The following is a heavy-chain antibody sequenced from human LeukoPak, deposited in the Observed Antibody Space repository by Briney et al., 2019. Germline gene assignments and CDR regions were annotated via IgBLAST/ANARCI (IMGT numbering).Heavy chain of an antibody. CDR2: INYGGNT. V-gene: IGHV4-39*01. J-gene: IGHJ4*02. Sequence: PSETLSLTCTVSGGSISSSAYHWGWIRQPPGKGLEWIGTINYGGNTYYNLSLKSRVIIFLDTSKNQFSLKLSSVTAADTAVYYCARLWSTSCKGGSCSHQPNYWGQGTRVTVPS. D-gene: IGHD2-15*01. CDR3: ARLWSTSCKGGSCSHQPNY. CDR1: GGSISSSAYH.